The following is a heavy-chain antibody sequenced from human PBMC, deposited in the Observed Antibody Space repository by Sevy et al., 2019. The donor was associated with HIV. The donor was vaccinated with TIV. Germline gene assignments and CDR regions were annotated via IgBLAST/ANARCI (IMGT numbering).Heavy chain of an antibody. Sequence: GGSLRLSCAASGFTFSSYSMNWVRQAPGKGLEWLSSISRSSSYIYYADSMKGRLTISRDNAKNSLYLKMNSLRAEDTAVYYCARDPRTAAAGTRYFDYWGQGTLVTVSS. J-gene: IGHJ4*02. V-gene: IGHV3-21*01. CDR1: GFTFSSYS. CDR3: ARDPRTAAAGTRYFDY. CDR2: ISRSSSYI. D-gene: IGHD6-13*01.